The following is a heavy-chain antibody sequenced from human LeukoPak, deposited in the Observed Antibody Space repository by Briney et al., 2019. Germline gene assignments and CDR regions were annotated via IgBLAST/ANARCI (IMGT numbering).Heavy chain of an antibody. V-gene: IGHV3-7*01. J-gene: IGHJ4*02. D-gene: IGHD6-19*01. CDR2: IKQDGSEK. CDR1: GFTFSSYW. Sequence: GGSLRLSCAASGFTFSSYWMSWVRQAPGRGLEWVANIKQDGSEKYYVDSVKGRFTISRDNAKNSLYLQMNSLRAEDTAVYYCAGDSAVAGTDYWGQGTLVTVSS. CDR3: AGDSAVAGTDY.